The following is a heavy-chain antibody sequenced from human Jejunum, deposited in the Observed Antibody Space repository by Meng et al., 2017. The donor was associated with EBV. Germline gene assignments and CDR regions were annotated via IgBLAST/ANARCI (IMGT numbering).Heavy chain of an antibody. CDR2: INGDGSIT. V-gene: IGHV3-74*01. D-gene: IGHD3-22*01. CDR1: GFTFSCYW. J-gene: IGHJ4*02. CDR3: ARDPGDRSGFFPSYFDS. Sequence: DVQLVESGGGLVRPGXXXXLSCAAAGFTFSCYWMHWVRQAPGEGLVWVSRINGDGSITSYADSVKGRFTISRDNAKNTLYVQMNSLRVEDTAVYYCARDPGDRSGFFPSYFDSWGQGSLVTVSS.